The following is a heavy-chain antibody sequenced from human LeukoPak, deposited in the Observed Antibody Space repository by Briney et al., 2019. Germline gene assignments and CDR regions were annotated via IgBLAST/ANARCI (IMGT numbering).Heavy chain of an antibody. D-gene: IGHD1-26*01. V-gene: IGHV3-64*01. CDR1: GFTFSSYA. Sequence: GALRLSCAASGFTFSSYAMHWVRQAPGKGLEYVSAISTNGGSTNYANSVKGRFTISRDNSKNTLYLQMGSLKTEDMAMYYCARLNSGNYNRGYLDYWGQGTLVTVSS. CDR2: ISTNGGST. J-gene: IGHJ4*02. CDR3: ARLNSGNYNRGYLDY.